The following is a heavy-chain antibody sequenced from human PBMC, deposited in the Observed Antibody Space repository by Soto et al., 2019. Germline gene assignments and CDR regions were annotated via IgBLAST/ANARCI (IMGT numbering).Heavy chain of an antibody. J-gene: IGHJ5*02. D-gene: IGHD2-8*02. CDR3: ARGSEPRGYGWKRLRGWFDP. Sequence: ASVKVSCKXSGYTFTSYDINWVRQATGQGLEWMGWMNPNSGNTGYAQKFQGRVTMTRNTSISTAYMELSSLRSEDTAVYYCARGSEPRGYGWKRLRGWFDPWGQGTLVTVSS. CDR2: MNPNSGNT. V-gene: IGHV1-8*01. CDR1: GYTFTSYD.